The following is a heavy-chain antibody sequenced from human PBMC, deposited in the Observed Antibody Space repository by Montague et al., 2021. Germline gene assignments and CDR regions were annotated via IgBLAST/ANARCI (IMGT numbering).Heavy chain of an antibody. CDR1: GGSVNGYD. V-gene: IGHV4-59*02. D-gene: IGHD7-27*01. J-gene: IGHJ4*01. Sequence: SETLSLTCSVSGGSVNGYDWSWIRQPPGKGLEWIGYMRSSGSPNYNPSFKSRLAISIDRSRNQFSLELGFVTAADTAIYFCGRDYWGSIDYRGHGILVTVSS. CDR2: MRSSGSP. CDR3: GRDYWGSIDY.